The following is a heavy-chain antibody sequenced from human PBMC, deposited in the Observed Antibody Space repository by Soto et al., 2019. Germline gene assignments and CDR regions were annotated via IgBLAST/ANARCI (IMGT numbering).Heavy chain of an antibody. CDR2: IKGDGSEI. D-gene: IGHD3-3*01. J-gene: IGHJ4*02. CDR1: GFTFSIHW. Sequence: LRLSCAASGFTFSIHWMSWVRQAPGKGLEWVANIKGDGSEIHYVDSVKGRFSISRDNAKDSLYLQMNSLRAEDTAVYYCARDWTDSWSGLFDYWGQGTLVTVSS. V-gene: IGHV3-7*01. CDR3: ARDWTDSWSGLFDY.